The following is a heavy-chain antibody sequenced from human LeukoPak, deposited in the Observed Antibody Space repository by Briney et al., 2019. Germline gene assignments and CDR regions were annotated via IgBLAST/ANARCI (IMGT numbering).Heavy chain of an antibody. CDR3: AGGGAINSWDY. V-gene: IGHV3-53*01. CDR1: GFAVSSNY. CDR2: IYSGGST. J-gene: IGHJ4*02. D-gene: IGHD3-10*01. Sequence: GGSLRLSCATSGFAVSSNYMSWVRQAPGKGLEWVSVIYSGGSTNYADSVKGRFTISRDNSKNTLYLQMNSLRAEDTAVYYCAGGGAINSWDYWGQGTLVTVSS.